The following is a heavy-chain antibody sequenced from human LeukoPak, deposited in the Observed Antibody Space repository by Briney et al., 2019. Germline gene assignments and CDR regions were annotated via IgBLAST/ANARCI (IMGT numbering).Heavy chain of an antibody. CDR1: GFTFSSYW. Sequence: GGSLRLSCAASGFTFSSYWMSWVRQAPGKGLEWVANIKRDGSEKYYVDSVKGRFTISRDNAENSLYLQMNSLRAEDTAVYYCAKGPKYDFWSGTRDYYFDYWGQGTLVTVPS. J-gene: IGHJ4*02. CDR3: AKGPKYDFWSGTRDYYFDY. CDR2: IKRDGSEK. D-gene: IGHD3-3*01. V-gene: IGHV3-7*05.